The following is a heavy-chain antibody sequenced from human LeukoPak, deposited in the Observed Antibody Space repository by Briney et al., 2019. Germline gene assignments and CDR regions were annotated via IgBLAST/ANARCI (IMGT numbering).Heavy chain of an antibody. CDR1: GFTFSSYW. CDR2: IKQDGSEK. Sequence: GGSLRLSCAASGFTFSSYWMSWVRQAPGKGLEWVANIKQDGSEKYYVDPVKGRFTISRDNAKNSLYLQMNSLRAEDTAVYYCARDGLWFGEFKFRNPSNYYYYMDVWGKGTTVTVSS. CDR3: ARDGLWFGEFKFRNPSNYYYYMDV. J-gene: IGHJ6*03. D-gene: IGHD3-10*01. V-gene: IGHV3-7*01.